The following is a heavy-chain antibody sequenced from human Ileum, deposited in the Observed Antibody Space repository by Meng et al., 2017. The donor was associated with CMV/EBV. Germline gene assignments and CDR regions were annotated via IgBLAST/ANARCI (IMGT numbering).Heavy chain of an antibody. V-gene: IGHV3-48*04. Sequence: GGSLRLSCAASGFTFSSYWMHWVRQAPGKGLEWVSYISSSGSTIYYVDSVKGRFTISRDNAKNSLYLQMNSLRAEDTAVYYCARVGYGDYCFDYWGQGKLVTVSS. J-gene: IGHJ4*02. CDR1: GFTFSSYW. CDR3: ARVGYGDYCFDY. CDR2: ISSSGSTI. D-gene: IGHD4-17*01.